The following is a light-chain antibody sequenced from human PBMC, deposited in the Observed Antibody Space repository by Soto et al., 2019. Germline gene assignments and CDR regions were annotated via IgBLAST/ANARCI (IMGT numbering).Light chain of an antibody. J-gene: IGLJ1*01. CDR2: EVS. Sequence: QSVVTQSDFVYGSPGLPITLSCTGPINDVGGYDFVSWYQHHPGKAPKLMIFEVSNRPSRVSNRSSVSKAGNTASRTISVLQEEDDSDYYCTSYTTTSPYVFGTGTKFTVL. CDR1: INDVGGYDF. CDR3: TSYTTTSPYV. V-gene: IGLV2-14*01.